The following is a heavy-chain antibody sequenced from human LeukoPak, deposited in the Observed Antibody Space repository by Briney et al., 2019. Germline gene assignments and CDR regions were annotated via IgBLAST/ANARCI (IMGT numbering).Heavy chain of an antibody. V-gene: IGHV5-51*01. CDR1: GYSFRDYW. J-gene: IGHJ6*02. D-gene: IGHD3-9*01. CDR3: ARRDNYYALDV. Sequence: GESLKISCKGFGYSFRDYWIGWVRQMPGKDLEWMGIIFPGESHINYSPTFEGRVTISADESINTAYLQWSSLKASDTAMYYCARRDNYYALDVWGQGTTVTVSS. CDR2: IFPGESHI.